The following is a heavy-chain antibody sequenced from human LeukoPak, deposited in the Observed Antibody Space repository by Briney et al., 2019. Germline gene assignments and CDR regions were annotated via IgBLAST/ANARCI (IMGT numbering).Heavy chain of an antibody. V-gene: IGHV3-21*01. J-gene: IGHJ3*02. CDR2: ISSSSSYI. CDR1: GFTFSSYS. CDR3: ARQIVGATRTTSPQDAFDI. D-gene: IGHD1-26*01. Sequence: GGSLRLSCAASGFTFSSYSMNWVRQAPGKGLEWVSSISSSSSYIYYADSVKGRFTISRENAKNSLYLQMNGLRAEDTAVYCCARQIVGATRTTSPQDAFDIWGQETMVTVSS.